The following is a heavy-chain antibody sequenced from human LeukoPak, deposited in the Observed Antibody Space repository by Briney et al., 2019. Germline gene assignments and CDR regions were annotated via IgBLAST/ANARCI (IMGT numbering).Heavy chain of an antibody. J-gene: IGHJ4*02. CDR3: ARDLGALFDY. CDR1: GFTFSSYA. CDR2: ISGSGGST. V-gene: IGHV3-23*01. Sequence: GGSLRLSCASSGFTFSSYAMSWVRQAPGKGLEWVSAISGSGGSTYYADSVKGRFTISIDNSKNTLYLQMNSLRAEDTAVYYCARDLGALFDYWGQGTLVTVSS. D-gene: IGHD3-16*01.